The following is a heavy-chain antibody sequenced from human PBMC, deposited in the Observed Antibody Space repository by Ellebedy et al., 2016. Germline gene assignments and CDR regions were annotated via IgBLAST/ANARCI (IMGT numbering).Heavy chain of an antibody. D-gene: IGHD3-16*02. CDR3: ARGQDDMITFGGVIVNLNYYYGMDV. V-gene: IGHV1-2*04. CDR1: GYTFTDYY. Sequence: ASVKVSCKASGYTFTDYYIHWVRQAPGQGLEWMGWINPNGGGTNYAQKFQGWVTMTRDTSISTAYMGLSRLGSDDTAVYYCARGQDDMITFGGVIVNLNYYYGMDVWGQGTTVTVSS. J-gene: IGHJ6*02. CDR2: INPNGGGT.